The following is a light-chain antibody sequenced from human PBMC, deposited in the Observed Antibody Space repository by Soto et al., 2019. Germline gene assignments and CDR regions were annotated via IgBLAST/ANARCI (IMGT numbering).Light chain of an antibody. CDR2: DVS. CDR3: CSYAGSYTYV. Sequence: QSVLTQPHSVSGSPGQSVTISCTGTSSDVGGYNYVSWYQQHPGKAPKLMIYDVSKRPSGVPDRFSGSKSGNTASLTISGLQAEDEADYYCCSYAGSYTYVFGTGTKVTV. V-gene: IGLV2-11*01. J-gene: IGLJ1*01. CDR1: SSDVGGYNY.